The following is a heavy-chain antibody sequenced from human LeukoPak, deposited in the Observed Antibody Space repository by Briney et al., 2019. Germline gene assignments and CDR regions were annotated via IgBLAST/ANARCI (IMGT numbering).Heavy chain of an antibody. CDR2: INDVSGDI. Sequence: GGSLRLSCAASEFTFSHYAMNWVRQAPGKGLEWVSYINDVSGDIHYAESVKGRFTISRDNAKNTLYQQMNSLRAEDTAVYYCARDTFQPGLIDCWGQGTLVTVSS. J-gene: IGHJ4*02. V-gene: IGHV3-21*05. D-gene: IGHD2-2*01. CDR3: ARDTFQPGLIDC. CDR1: EFTFSHYA.